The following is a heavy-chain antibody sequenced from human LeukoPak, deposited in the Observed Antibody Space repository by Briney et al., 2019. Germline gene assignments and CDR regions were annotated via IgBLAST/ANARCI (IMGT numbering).Heavy chain of an antibody. Sequence: ASVKVSCKASGGTFSSYAISWVRQAPGQGLEWMGGIIPIFGTANYAQKFQGRVTITADESTSTAYMELRSLTSEDTAVYYCARDYGGSSGWFDPWGQGTLVTVSS. V-gene: IGHV1-69*13. J-gene: IGHJ5*02. CDR3: ARDYGGSSGWFDP. CDR1: GGTFSSYA. D-gene: IGHD4-23*01. CDR2: IIPIFGTA.